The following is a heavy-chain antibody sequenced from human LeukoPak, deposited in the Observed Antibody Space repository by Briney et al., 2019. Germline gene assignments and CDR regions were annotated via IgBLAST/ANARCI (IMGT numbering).Heavy chain of an antibody. CDR2: IYSGGST. CDR1: GFTVSSNY. J-gene: IGHJ6*02. Sequence: GGSLRLSCAASGFTVSSNYMSWVRQAPGKGLEWVSVIYSGGSTYYADSVKGRFTISRDNSKNTLYLQMNSLRAEDTAVYYCARVVTTLTYYYYGMDVWGQGTTVTVSS. V-gene: IGHV3-66*01. CDR3: ARVVTTLTYYYYGMDV. D-gene: IGHD4-11*01.